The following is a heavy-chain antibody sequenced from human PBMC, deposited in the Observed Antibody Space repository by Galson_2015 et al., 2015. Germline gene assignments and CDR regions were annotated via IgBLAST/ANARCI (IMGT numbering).Heavy chain of an antibody. V-gene: IGHV3-48*03. CDR3: ARGVGVVVTAAAEYFQH. D-gene: IGHD2-21*02. Sequence: SLRLSCAASGFTFSSYEMNWVRQAPGKGLEWVSYISSSGSTIYYADSVKGRFTISRDNAKNSLYLQMNSLRAEDTAVYYCARGVGVVVTAAAEYFQHWGQGTLVTVSS. CDR1: GFTFSSYE. CDR2: ISSSGSTI. J-gene: IGHJ1*01.